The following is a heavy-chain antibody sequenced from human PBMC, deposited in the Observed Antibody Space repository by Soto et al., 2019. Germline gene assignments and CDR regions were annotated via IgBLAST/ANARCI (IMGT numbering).Heavy chain of an antibody. Sequence: QVQLVESGGGVVQPGRSLRLSCAASGFTFISYAMQRVRQAPGKGLEWVAVISYDGSNKYYADSVKGRLTICRDNSKNTLYLQLNSLRAQDTAVYYCARVPSSSDRAHFDYWGQGTLVTVSS. V-gene: IGHV3-30*14. J-gene: IGHJ4*02. CDR3: ARVPSSSDRAHFDY. CDR2: ISYDGSNK. CDR1: GFTFISYA. D-gene: IGHD1-26*01.